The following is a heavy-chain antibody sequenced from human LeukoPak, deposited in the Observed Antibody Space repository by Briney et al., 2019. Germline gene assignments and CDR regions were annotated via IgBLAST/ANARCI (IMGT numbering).Heavy chain of an antibody. CDR1: GYTFIVHY. V-gene: IGHV1-2*02. D-gene: IGHD1-14*01. J-gene: IGHJ4*02. Sequence: ASVKVSCKASGYTFIVHYIHWVRQAPGQGLEWMGWVNPSSGGTNYAQKFQDRVTMTRDTSINTAYMELSSLSSDDTAVYYCARTRTGKPDFWGQGTLVTVSS. CDR3: ARTRTGKPDF. CDR2: VNPSSGGT.